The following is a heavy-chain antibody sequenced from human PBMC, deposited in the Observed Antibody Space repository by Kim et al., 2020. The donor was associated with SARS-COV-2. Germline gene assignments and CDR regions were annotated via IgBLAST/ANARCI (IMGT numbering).Heavy chain of an antibody. CDR1: GFTFSSYA. CDR3: AKTIGRLKSTIFGVVMKQKNYYYYGMDV. D-gene: IGHD3-3*01. V-gene: IGHV3-33*06. J-gene: IGHJ6*02. Sequence: GGSLRLSCAASGFTFSSYAMHWVRQAPGKGLEWVAVIWYDGSNKYYADSVKGRFTISRDNSKNTLYLQMNSLRAEDTAVYYCAKTIGRLKSTIFGVVMKQKNYYYYGMDVWGQGTTVTVSS. CDR2: IWYDGSNK.